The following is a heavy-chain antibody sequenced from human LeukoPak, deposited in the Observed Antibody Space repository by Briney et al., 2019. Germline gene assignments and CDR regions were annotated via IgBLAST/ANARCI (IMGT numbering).Heavy chain of an antibody. V-gene: IGHV4-61*01. Sequence: SETLSLTCTVSGGSVSSGSYYWSWIRQPPGKGLEWIGYIYYSGSTYYNPSLKSRVTISVDTSKNQFSLKLSSVTAADTAVYYCARDYYGSGSLRYFDLWGRGTLVTVSS. CDR3: ARDYYGSGSLRYFDL. CDR2: IYYSGST. CDR1: GGSVSSGSYY. D-gene: IGHD3-10*01. J-gene: IGHJ2*01.